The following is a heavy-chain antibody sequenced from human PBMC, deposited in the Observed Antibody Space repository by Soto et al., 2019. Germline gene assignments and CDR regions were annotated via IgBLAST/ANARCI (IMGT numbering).Heavy chain of an antibody. J-gene: IGHJ6*02. CDR3: ARETEDYSNYDYDYYYYYGMDV. D-gene: IGHD4-4*01. Sequence: QVQLVESGGGVVQPGRSLRLSCAASGFTFSSYAMHWVRQAPDKGLEWVAVISYDGSNKYYADSVKGRFTISRDNSKNTLYLQMNSLRAEDTAVYYCARETEDYSNYDYDYYYYYGMDVWGQGTTVTVSS. CDR2: ISYDGSNK. CDR1: GFTFSSYA. V-gene: IGHV3-30-3*01.